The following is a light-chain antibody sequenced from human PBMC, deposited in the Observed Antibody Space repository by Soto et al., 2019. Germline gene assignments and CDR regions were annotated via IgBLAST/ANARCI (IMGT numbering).Light chain of an antibody. V-gene: IGKV3-20*01. CDR1: QHVSSNY. CDR2: GAS. CDR3: QQYASSPHT. Sequence: DNLFAPSPTPLSVFSGERATLSCRATQHVSSNYLAWYQQKPGQAPRLLIYGASSRHTGIPDRFSGSGSGTDFTLTISRLQPEDFAVYYCQQYASSPHTFGQGTKVDIK. J-gene: IGKJ1*01.